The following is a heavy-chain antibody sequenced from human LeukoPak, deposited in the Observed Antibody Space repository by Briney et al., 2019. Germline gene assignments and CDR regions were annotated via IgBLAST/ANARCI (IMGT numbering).Heavy chain of an antibody. CDR1: VGYIGSYY. Sequence: SETLSLPCTVSVGYIGSYYWRWIRTPAGKGLEWIGRSYTSEYTDYNPSLKSRITLSVDTPNNLFVLKLRSLTDSDTARYYCARGWLQFLYWGQGTLVTVSS. D-gene: IGHD5-24*01. CDR3: ARGWLQFLY. J-gene: IGHJ4*02. V-gene: IGHV4-4*07. CDR2: SYTSEYT.